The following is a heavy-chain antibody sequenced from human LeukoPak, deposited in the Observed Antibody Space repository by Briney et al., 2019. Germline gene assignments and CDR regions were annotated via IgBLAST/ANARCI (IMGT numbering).Heavy chain of an antibody. J-gene: IGHJ4*02. CDR2: IFYSGAT. CDR3: VRHRQWLLFPDY. D-gene: IGHD6-19*01. V-gene: IGHV4-39*01. CDR1: GDSISINYN. Sequence: SETLSLTCTVSGDSISINYNWGWIRQPPGKGLEWIGSIFYSGATYYNPSLKSRVTISVDTSKNQFSLKLSSMTAADTAVYYCVRHRQWLLFPDYWGQGTLVTVSS.